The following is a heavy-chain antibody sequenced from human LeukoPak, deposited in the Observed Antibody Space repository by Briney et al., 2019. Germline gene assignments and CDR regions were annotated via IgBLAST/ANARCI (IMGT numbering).Heavy chain of an antibody. CDR3: ARLIRYPYYYMDV. V-gene: IGHV4-38-2*02. Sequence: SETLSLTCTVSGYSISSGYFWGWIRQPPGKGLEWIGSFYHSGITYYNPSLKSRVTISVEMSKNQFSLKLSSVTAADTAVYYCARLIRYPYYYMDVWGKGTTVTISS. CDR2: FYHSGIT. J-gene: IGHJ6*03. CDR1: GYSISSGYF. D-gene: IGHD1-26*01.